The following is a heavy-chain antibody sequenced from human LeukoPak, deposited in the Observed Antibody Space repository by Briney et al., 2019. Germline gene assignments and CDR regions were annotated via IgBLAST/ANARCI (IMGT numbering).Heavy chain of an antibody. CDR3: ARDPYSYDDNIFEFGAFDI. J-gene: IGHJ3*02. V-gene: IGHV3-21*01. Sequence: GGSLRLSCAASGFTFSSYSMNWVRQAPGKGLEWVSSISSSSSYIYYADSVKGRFTISRDNAKNSLYLQMNSLRAEDTAVYYCARDPYSYDDNIFEFGAFDIWGQGTMVTVS. CDR1: GFTFSSYS. CDR2: ISSSSSYI. D-gene: IGHD3-16*01.